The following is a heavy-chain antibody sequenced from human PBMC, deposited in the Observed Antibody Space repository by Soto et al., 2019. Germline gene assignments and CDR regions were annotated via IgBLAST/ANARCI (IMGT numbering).Heavy chain of an antibody. D-gene: IGHD3-22*01. CDR2: IYYSGST. V-gene: IGHV4-39*01. CDR1: GGSIRSISYY. Sequence: SETLSLTCTVVGGSIRSISYYWSWISQPPGKGLEWIGSIYYSGSTYYNPSLKSRVTISVDTSKNQFSLKLSSVTAADTAVYYCASQFSYYYDSSGYYPFDYWGQGTLVTVSS. J-gene: IGHJ4*02. CDR3: ASQFSYYYDSSGYYPFDY.